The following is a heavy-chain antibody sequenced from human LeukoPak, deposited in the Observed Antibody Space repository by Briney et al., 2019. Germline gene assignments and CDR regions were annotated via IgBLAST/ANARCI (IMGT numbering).Heavy chain of an antibody. CDR3: ARSKGGFDY. D-gene: IGHD3-16*01. CDR1: GFTFNNYA. J-gene: IGHJ4*02. CDR2: IRGSDGST. Sequence: GGSLRLSCAASGFTFNNYAINWVREAPGKGLEWVSGIRGSDGSTYFADSVKGRFTISRDNSKNTLYLHMNSLSAEDSAVYYCARSKGGFDYWGQGTLVTVSS. V-gene: IGHV3-23*01.